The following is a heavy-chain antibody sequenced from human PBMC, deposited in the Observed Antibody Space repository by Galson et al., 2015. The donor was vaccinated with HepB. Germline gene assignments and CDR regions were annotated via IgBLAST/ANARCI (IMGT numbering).Heavy chain of an antibody. CDR1: GFTFSSYW. CDR3: ARESQYYYDSSGYYSGDAFDI. V-gene: IGHV3-74*01. J-gene: IGHJ3*02. D-gene: IGHD3-22*01. CDR2: INSDGSST. Sequence: SLRLSCAASGFTFSSYWMHWVRQAPGKGLVWVSRINSDGSSTSYADSVKGRFTISRDNAKNTLYLQMNSLRAEDTAVYYCARESQYYYDSSGYYSGDAFDIWGQGTMVTVSS.